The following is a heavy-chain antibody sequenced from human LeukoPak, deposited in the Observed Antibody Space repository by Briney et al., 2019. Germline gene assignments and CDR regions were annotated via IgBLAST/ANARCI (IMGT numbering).Heavy chain of an antibody. CDR1: SGSVSSGSYY. CDR3: ARAGAYCSGGNCYSGILDS. V-gene: IGHV4-61*01. J-gene: IGHJ4*02. Sequence: SETLSLTCTVSSGSVSSGSYYWSWIRQPPGKGLEWIGYIYYSGSTNYNPSLKSRVTISVDTSKNQFSLKLSSVTAADTAVYYCARAGAYCSGGNCYSGILDSWGQGTLVTVSS. CDR2: IYYSGST. D-gene: IGHD2-15*01.